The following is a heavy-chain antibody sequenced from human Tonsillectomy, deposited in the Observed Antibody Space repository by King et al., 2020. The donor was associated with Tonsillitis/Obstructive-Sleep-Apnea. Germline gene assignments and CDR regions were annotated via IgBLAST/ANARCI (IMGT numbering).Heavy chain of an antibody. CDR1: GGSISSYY. Sequence: VQLQESGPGLVKPSETLSLTCTVSGGSISSYYWSWIRQPPGKGLEWIGYIYYSGDTNYNPSLKSRVTISLDTSKNQFSLKLSSVTAADTAVYYCARVRGVVGATFYYFDYWGQGPLVTVSS. CDR3: ARVRGVVGATFYYFDY. D-gene: IGHD1-26*01. J-gene: IGHJ4*02. V-gene: IGHV4-59*01. CDR2: IYYSGDT.